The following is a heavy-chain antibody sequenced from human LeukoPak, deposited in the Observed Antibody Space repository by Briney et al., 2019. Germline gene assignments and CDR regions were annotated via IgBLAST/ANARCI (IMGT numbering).Heavy chain of an antibody. CDR1: GFTFSSYS. V-gene: IGHV3-48*02. CDR2: ISSSSSTI. D-gene: IGHD6-13*01. Sequence: GGSLRLSCAASGFTFSSYSMNWVRQAPGKGLEWVSYISSSSSTIYYADSVKGRFTISRDNAKNSLYLQMNRLRDEDTAVYYCARGIAAAGSDYRGQGTLVTVSS. CDR3: ARGIAAAGSDY. J-gene: IGHJ4*02.